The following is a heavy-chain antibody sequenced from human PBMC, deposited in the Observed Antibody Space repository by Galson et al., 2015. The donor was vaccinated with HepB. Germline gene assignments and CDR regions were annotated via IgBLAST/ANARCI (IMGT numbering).Heavy chain of an antibody. J-gene: IGHJ3*02. CDR1: GFTNYW. Sequence: LRLSCAASGFTNYWMHWVRQAPGRGLVWVSRINSDGSSTSYADSVTGRFTISRDNAKNTLYLQMNSLRDEDTAVYYCARECRRNGEVTKAFDMWVQGTMVTVSS. D-gene: IGHD2-21*02. CDR2: INSDGSST. V-gene: IGHV3-74*01. CDR3: ARECRRNGEVTKAFDM.